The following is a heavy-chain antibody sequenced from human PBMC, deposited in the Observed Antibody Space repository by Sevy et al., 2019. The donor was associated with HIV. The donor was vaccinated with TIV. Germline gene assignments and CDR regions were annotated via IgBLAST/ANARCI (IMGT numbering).Heavy chain of an antibody. CDR1: GYTFTSYG. V-gene: IGHV1-18*01. J-gene: IGHJ4*02. Sequence: ASVKVSCEASGYTFTSYGIIWVRQAPGQGLEWMGWISAYNGNTNYAQRLQGRVTMTTDTSTSTAYMELTSLRSDDTAVYYCARGPRNYYDSSGYYYPPSYWGQGTLVTVSS. D-gene: IGHD3-22*01. CDR2: ISAYNGNT. CDR3: ARGPRNYYDSSGYYYPPSY.